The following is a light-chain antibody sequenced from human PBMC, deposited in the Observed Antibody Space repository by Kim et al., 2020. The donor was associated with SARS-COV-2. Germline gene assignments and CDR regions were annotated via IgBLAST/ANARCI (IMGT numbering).Light chain of an antibody. V-gene: IGLV3-21*01. CDR1: NIGGHS. CDR2: YDS. CDR3: QVWDTDTDDYF. Sequence: SYELTQPPSVSVAPGQTARITCGGNNIGGHSVHWYQQKPGQAPVLVIYYDSDRPSGIPERFSGSKAATTATLTISRVEAGDEADYYCQVWDTDTDDYFFG. J-gene: IGLJ1*01.